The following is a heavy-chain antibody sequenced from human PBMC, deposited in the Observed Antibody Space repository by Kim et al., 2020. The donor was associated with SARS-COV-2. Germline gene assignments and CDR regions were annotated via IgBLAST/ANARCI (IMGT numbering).Heavy chain of an antibody. CDR3: ARTPRGKYSSSWYDWEPGVFDY. CDR2: IYYSGST. Sequence: SETLSLTCTVSGGSISSYYWSWIRQPPGKGLEWIGYIYYSGSTNYNPSLKSRVTISVDTSKNQFSLKLSSVTAADTAVYYCARTPRGKYSSSWYDWEPGVFDYWGQGTLVTVSS. CDR1: GGSISSYY. D-gene: IGHD6-13*01. V-gene: IGHV4-59*01. J-gene: IGHJ4*02.